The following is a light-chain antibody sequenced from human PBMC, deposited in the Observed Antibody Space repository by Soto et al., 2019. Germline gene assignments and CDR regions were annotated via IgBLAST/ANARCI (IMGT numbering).Light chain of an antibody. CDR2: DAS. Sequence: DIQMTQSPSSVSASVGDRVTITCRASQGIRSWLAWYQQKPGKAPKLLIYDASSLQSGVQSRFSGSGSGTDFTLTISSLQPEDFATYYCQQANSFPITFGQGTRLEIK. CDR1: QGIRSW. J-gene: IGKJ5*01. V-gene: IGKV1D-12*01. CDR3: QQANSFPIT.